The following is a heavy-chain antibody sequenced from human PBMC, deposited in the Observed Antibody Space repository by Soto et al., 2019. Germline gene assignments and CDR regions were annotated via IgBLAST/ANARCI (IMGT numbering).Heavy chain of an antibody. CDR1: GFIFSTNW. V-gene: IGHV3-7*01. Sequence: EVQLVESGGGLVQPGGSLRLSCAGSGFIFSTNWMRWVRQAPGKGLEWVANIRQDGSEKYYVDSVKGRFTISRDNAKNSLYLQMNSLRAEDTAVYYCARDQGRSSGSKGDAFDSWGQGTMVNVTA. J-gene: IGHJ3*02. CDR2: IRQDGSEK. D-gene: IGHD1-26*01. CDR3: ARDQGRSSGSKGDAFDS.